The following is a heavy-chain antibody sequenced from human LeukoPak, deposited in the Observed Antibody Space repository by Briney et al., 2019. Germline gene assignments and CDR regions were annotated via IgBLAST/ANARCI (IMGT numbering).Heavy chain of an antibody. J-gene: IGHJ4*02. Sequence: GGSLRLSCAASGFTFSSYEMNWVRQAPGKGLEWVSYISSSGSTIYYADSVKGRFTISRDNAKNSLYLQMNSLRAEDTAVYYCARDQRGIAAASEYWGQGTLVTVSS. CDR2: ISSSGSTI. D-gene: IGHD6-13*01. V-gene: IGHV3-48*03. CDR1: GFTFSSYE. CDR3: ARDQRGIAAASEY.